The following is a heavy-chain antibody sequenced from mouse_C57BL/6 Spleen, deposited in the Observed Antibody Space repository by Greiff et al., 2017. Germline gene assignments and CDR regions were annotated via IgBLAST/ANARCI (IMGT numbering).Heavy chain of an antibody. CDR2: IDPNSGGT. J-gene: IGHJ3*01. Sequence: VQLQQPGAELVKPGASVKLSCKASGYTFTSYWMHWVKQRPGRGLEWIGRIDPNSGGTKYNEKFKSKATLTVDKPSSTAYMQLSSLTSEDSAVYYCARKDHYGSSFAYWGQGTLVTVSA. D-gene: IGHD1-1*01. CDR1: GYTFTSYW. V-gene: IGHV1-72*01. CDR3: ARKDHYGSSFAY.